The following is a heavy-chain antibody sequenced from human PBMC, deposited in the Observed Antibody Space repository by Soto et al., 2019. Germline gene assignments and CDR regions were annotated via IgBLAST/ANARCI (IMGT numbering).Heavy chain of an antibody. CDR3: AREYYYDSSGPEPYYYYGMDV. CDR1: GGSIVDHD. J-gene: IGHJ6*02. D-gene: IGHD3-22*01. Sequence: PSQPLSLTWTVSGGSIVDHDGRWIRQTPGKGLEWIGYIYYSGSTNYNPSLKSRVTISVDTSKNQFSLKLSSVTAADTAVYYCAREYYYDSSGPEPYYYYGMDVWGQGPTVTVSS. CDR2: IYYSGST. V-gene: IGHV4-59*11.